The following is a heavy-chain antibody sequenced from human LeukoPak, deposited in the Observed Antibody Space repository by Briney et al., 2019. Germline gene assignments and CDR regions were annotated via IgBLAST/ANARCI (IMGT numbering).Heavy chain of an antibody. CDR3: ARVYYSSSYDYWYFDL. J-gene: IGHJ2*01. CDR2: IYSSGST. Sequence: SETLSLTCTVSAGSINTYYWSWIRQPAGQGLESIGRIYSSGSTNYNPSLKSRVTMSVDTSKNQFSLKLSSVTAADTAVYYCARVYYSSSYDYWYFDLWGRGTLVTVSS. CDR1: AGSINTYY. V-gene: IGHV4-4*07. D-gene: IGHD6-13*01.